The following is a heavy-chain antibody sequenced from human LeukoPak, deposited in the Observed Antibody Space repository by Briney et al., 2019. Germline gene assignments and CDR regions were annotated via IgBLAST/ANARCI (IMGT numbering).Heavy chain of an antibody. Sequence: SETLSLTCTVSGGSLSSYYWSWIRQPPGKGLEWIGYIYYSGSTNYNPSLKSRVTISVDTSKNQFSLKLSSVTAADTAVYYCARGPDIVVVPADYLNFDYWGQGTLVTVSS. V-gene: IGHV4-59*01. CDR1: GGSLSSYY. D-gene: IGHD2-2*01. CDR3: ARGPDIVVVPADYLNFDY. CDR2: IYYSGST. J-gene: IGHJ4*02.